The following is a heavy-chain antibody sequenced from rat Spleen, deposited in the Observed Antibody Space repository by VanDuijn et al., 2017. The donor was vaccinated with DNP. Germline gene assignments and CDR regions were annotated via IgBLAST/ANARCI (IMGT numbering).Heavy chain of an antibody. CDR3: ARTNFYDGDYYYVPCAY. CDR2: ISYSGYT. V-gene: IGHV3-1*01. Sequence: EVQLQESGPGLVKPSQSLSLTCSVTGYSITSNYWGWIRKFPGNKMEWMAYISYSGYTGYNPSLKSRISITRDTSKNQFFLHLNSVTTEDTATYYCARTNFYDGDYYYVPCAYWGQGTLVTVSS. D-gene: IGHD1-12*02. CDR1: GYSITSNY. J-gene: IGHJ3*01.